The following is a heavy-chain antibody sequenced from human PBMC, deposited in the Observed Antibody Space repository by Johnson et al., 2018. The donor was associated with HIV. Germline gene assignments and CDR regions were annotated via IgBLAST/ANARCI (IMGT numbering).Heavy chain of an antibody. J-gene: IGHJ3*02. D-gene: IGHD1-1*01. V-gene: IGHV3-30*14. CDR3: ARAPGAVPNPGTGSNDAFDI. Sequence: QVQLVESGGGVVQPGRSLRLSCAASGFTFISYAMHWVRQAPGKGLEWVAVISYDGSNKYYADSVKGRFTISRDNSKNTLYLQMNSLRAEDTAVYYCARAPGAVPNPGTGSNDAFDIWGQGTMVTVSS. CDR2: ISYDGSNK. CDR1: GFTFISYA.